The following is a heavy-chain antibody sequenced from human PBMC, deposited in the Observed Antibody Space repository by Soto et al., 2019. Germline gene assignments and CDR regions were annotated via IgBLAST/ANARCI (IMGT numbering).Heavy chain of an antibody. Sequence: GGSLRLSCAASGFTFSSYGVHWVRQAPGKGLEWVAVISYDGSNKYYADSVKGRFTISRDNSKNTLYLQMNSLRAEDTAVYYCAKDYLGIAVAGNYFDSWGQGTLVTVSS. CDR3: AKDYLGIAVAGNYFDS. CDR1: GFTFSSYG. CDR2: ISYDGSNK. D-gene: IGHD6-19*01. V-gene: IGHV3-30*18. J-gene: IGHJ4*02.